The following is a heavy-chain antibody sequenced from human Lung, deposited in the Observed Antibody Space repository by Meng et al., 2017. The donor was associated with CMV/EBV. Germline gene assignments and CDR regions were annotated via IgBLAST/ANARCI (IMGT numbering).Heavy chain of an antibody. V-gene: IGHV3-30*14. D-gene: IGHD6-13*01. CDR3: VRSYSNNWHTFDY. J-gene: IGHJ4*02. Sequence: GESXKISCAASGFSFNHFAMHWVRQGPGKGLEWVAIVSYDGSQKYYADSVKGRFTISRDNSKNTVYLQMNSLSAEDTATFYCVRSYSNNWHTFDYWGQGTLVTVSS. CDR1: GFSFNHFA. CDR2: VSYDGSQK.